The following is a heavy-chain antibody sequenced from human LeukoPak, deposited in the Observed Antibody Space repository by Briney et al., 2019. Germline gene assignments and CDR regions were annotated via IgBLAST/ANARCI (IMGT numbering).Heavy chain of an antibody. V-gene: IGHV3-7*05. CDR2: MDQEGSEK. J-gene: IGHJ4*02. Sequence: GGSLRLSCAASGFTFSNYWMSWVRQAPGKGLEWVANMDQEGSEKYYVDSVKGRFTISRDNAKNSLYLQMNTLSAEDTAIYYCARAGYSRGWFAYYWGQGALVTASS. CDR1: GFTFSNYW. CDR3: ARAGYSRGWFAYY. D-gene: IGHD6-19*01.